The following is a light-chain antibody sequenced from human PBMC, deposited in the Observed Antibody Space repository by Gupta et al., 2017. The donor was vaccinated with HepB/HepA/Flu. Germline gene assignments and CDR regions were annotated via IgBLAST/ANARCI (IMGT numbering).Light chain of an antibody. V-gene: IGKV3-20*01. CDR1: QTVGNSY. Sequence: EIVLTQSPATLSLSPGERATLSCRASQTVGNSYLAWYQQQPGQAPRLLIYDASRRATGIPDRFSGSESGTDFTLTISRLESEDFVVYYCQQYDYSPITFGQGTRLEIK. CDR3: QQYDYSPIT. J-gene: IGKJ5*01. CDR2: DAS.